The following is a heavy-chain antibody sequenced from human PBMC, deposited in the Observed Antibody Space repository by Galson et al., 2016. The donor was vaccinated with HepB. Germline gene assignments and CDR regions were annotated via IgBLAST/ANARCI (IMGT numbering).Heavy chain of an antibody. CDR3: ARFGGDWGF. CDR1: GGPISSNRYY. V-gene: IGHV4-39*01. Sequence: ETLSLTCTVSGGPISSNRYYWGWIRQPPGKGLEWIGSIFHIGSTYYNASLKSRATISGDTSKSKFPLKLRSLTATDTAVYYCARFGGDWGFWGQGNLVIVSS. J-gene: IGHJ1*01. CDR2: IFHIGST. D-gene: IGHD2-21*02.